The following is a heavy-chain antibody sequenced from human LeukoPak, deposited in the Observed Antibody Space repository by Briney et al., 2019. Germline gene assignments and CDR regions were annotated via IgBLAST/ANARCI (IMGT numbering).Heavy chain of an antibody. CDR2: IYHSGST. CDR3: ARDFVKDREDWFDP. V-gene: IGHV4-38-2*02. CDR1: GYSISSGYY. J-gene: IGHJ5*02. Sequence: SETLSLTCTVSGYSISSGYYWGWIRQPPGKGLEWIGSIYHSGSTYYNPSLKSRVTISVDTSKNQFSLKLSSVTAADTAVYYCARDFVKDREDWFDPWGQGTLVTVSS. D-gene: IGHD2/OR15-2a*01.